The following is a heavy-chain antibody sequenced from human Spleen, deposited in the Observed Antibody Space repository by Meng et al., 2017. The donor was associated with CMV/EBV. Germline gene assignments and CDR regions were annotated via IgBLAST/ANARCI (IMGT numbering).Heavy chain of an antibody. Sequence: GESLKISCVASGFTLSSYGMHWVRQAPGKGLEWVAVIFFDGSAEFYANSVKGRFTISRDKSKNTLYLRMTSLTAADTGVYYCAKSRDGYNHGLDFRGQGILVTVSS. CDR1: GFTLSSYG. CDR3: AKSRDGYNHGLDF. D-gene: IGHD5-24*01. V-gene: IGHV3-33*03. CDR2: IFFDGSAE. J-gene: IGHJ4*02.